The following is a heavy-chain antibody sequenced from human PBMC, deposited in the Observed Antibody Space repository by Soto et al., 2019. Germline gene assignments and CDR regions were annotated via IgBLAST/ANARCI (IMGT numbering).Heavy chain of an antibody. CDR3: ATREYSSLSVNCFDP. Sequence: SETLSLTCTVSGGSIRSVNYYWSWIRQPPGKGLEWIGYIYYSGNTYYNPSLKSRVTISVDTSKNQFSLRLRSVTAADTAVYYCATREYSSLSVNCFDPWGQGTLVTVSS. CDR1: GGSIRSVNYY. CDR2: IYYSGNT. V-gene: IGHV4-30-4*01. J-gene: IGHJ5*01. D-gene: IGHD5-12*01.